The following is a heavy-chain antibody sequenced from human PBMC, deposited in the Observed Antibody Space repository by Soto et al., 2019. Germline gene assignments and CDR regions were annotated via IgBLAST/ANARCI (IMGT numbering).Heavy chain of an antibody. D-gene: IGHD3-22*01. CDR1: GYTFTNFG. V-gene: IGHV1-18*01. Sequence: EASVKVSCKASGYTFTNFGISWVRQAPGQGLEWMGWISAYNGNTNYAQKFQGRVTISADESTSTAYMELSSLRYEDTAVYYCARIRSDSSSYYLDYWGQGTPVTVSS. CDR3: ARIRSDSSSYYLDY. CDR2: ISAYNGNT. J-gene: IGHJ4*02.